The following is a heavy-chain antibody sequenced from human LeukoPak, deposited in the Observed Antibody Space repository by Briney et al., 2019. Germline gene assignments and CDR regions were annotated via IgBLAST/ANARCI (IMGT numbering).Heavy chain of an antibody. CDR3: ARDARIAAAYQPVGEDYMDV. D-gene: IGHD6-13*01. J-gene: IGHJ6*03. CDR1: GYTFTSYD. V-gene: IGHV1-8*01. CDR2: MNPNSGNT. Sequence: GASVKVSCKASGYTFTSYDINWVRQATGQGLEWMGWMNPNSGNTGYAQKFQGRVTMTRNTSISTAYMELSSLRSEDTAVYYCARDARIAAAYQPVGEDYMDVWGKWTTVTVSS.